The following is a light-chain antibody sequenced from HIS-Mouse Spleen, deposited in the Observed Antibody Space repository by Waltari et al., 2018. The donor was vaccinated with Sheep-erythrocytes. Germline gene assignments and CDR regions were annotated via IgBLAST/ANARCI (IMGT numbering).Light chain of an antibody. CDR2: AAS. J-gene: IGKJ3*01. CDR3: QQYYSFPFT. CDR1: QGISSL. V-gene: IGKV1D-8*02. Sequence: AIWMTQSPSLLSASTGDRITLSCRRSQGISSLLAWYQQKPGKAPELLIYAASTLQSGVPSRFSGSGSGTDFTLTISCLQSEDFATYYCQQYYSFPFTFGPGTKVDIK.